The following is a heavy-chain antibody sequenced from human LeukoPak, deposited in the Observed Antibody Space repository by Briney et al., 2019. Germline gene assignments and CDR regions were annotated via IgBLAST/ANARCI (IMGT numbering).Heavy chain of an antibody. D-gene: IGHD5-18*01. CDR1: GYSISSGYY. CDR3: ARQKRAAMALGY. J-gene: IGHJ4*02. V-gene: IGHV4-38-2*02. Sequence: SETLSLTCTVSGYSISSGYYWGWIRQPPGKGLEWIGSIYHSGSTYYNPSLKSRVTISVDTSKNQFSLKLSSVTAADTAVYYCARQKRAAMALGYWGQGTLVTVSS. CDR2: IYHSGST.